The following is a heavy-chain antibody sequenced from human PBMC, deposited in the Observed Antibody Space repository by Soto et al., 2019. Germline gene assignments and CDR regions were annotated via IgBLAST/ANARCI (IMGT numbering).Heavy chain of an antibody. J-gene: IGHJ4*02. CDR3: ASLDFDY. Sequence: ASVKVSCKASGYTFTSYAMHWVRQAPGQRLEWMGWINAGNGNTKYSQKLQGRVTMTTDTSTSTAYMELRSLRSDDTAVYYCASLDFDYWGQGTLVTVSS. CDR2: INAGNGNT. CDR1: GYTFTSYA. V-gene: IGHV1-3*01.